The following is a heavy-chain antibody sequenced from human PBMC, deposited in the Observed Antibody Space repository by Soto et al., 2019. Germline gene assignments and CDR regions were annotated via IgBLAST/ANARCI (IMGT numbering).Heavy chain of an antibody. Sequence: QVQLVESGGGVVKPGGSLRLSCSASGFSFSDYYMTWVREAPGTGLEWISYISGSGTNIYYAESVEGRFTISRDNARNSVHLQMNDLRGGDTARCFYAKMSSTDSYDPVVFWGQGTLVTVSS. CDR1: GFSFSDYY. D-gene: IGHD2-2*01. J-gene: IGHJ4*02. V-gene: IGHV3-11*04. CDR2: ISGSGTNI. CDR3: AKMSSTDSYDPVVF.